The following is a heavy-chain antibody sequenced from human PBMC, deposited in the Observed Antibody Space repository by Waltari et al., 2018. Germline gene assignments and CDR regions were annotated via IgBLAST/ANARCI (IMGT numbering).Heavy chain of an antibody. CDR3: ARHPNYDFWSGYDGDY. CDR2: MNPTSGNT. V-gene: IGHV1-8*01. CDR1: GYTFTSYD. D-gene: IGHD3-3*01. J-gene: IGHJ4*02. Sequence: QVQLVQSGAEVKKPGASVKVSCKASGYTFTSYDINGVRQATGQGLEWMGWMNPTSGNTGYAQKFQGRVTMTRNTSISTAYMELSSLRSEDTAVYYCARHPNYDFWSGYDGDYWGQGTLVTVSS.